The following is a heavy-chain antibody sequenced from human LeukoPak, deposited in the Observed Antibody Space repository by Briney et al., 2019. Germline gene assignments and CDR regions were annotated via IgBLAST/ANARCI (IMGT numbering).Heavy chain of an antibody. V-gene: IGHV1-46*01. J-gene: IGHJ3*02. CDR2: INPSGGST. Sequence: ASVKVSCKASGYTFTSYYMHWVRQAPGQGLEWMGIINPSGGSTSYAQKFQGRVTMTRDMSTSTVYMELSSLKTEDTGVYYCTTALNFDILTGLYQPIAAFDIWGQGTLVTVSS. CDR3: TTALNFDILTGLYQPIAAFDI. D-gene: IGHD3-9*01. CDR1: GYTFTSYY.